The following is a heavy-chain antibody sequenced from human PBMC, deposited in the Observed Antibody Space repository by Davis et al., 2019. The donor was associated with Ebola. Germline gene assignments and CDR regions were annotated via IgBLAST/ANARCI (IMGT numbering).Heavy chain of an antibody. CDR3: ARAVTMVLPSGWFDP. Sequence: AASVKVSCKASGYTFTRYGLSWVRQAPGQGLEWMGWISAYNGNTNYAQNLQGRVTMNTDTSTSTAYMEVRSLRYDDTAVYYCARAVTMVLPSGWFDPWGQGTLVTVSS. CDR2: ISAYNGNT. V-gene: IGHV1-18*01. J-gene: IGHJ5*02. D-gene: IGHD3-10*01. CDR1: GYTFTRYG.